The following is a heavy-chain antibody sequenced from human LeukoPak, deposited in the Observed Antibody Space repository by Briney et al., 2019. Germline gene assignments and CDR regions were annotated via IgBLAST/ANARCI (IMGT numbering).Heavy chain of an antibody. V-gene: IGHV1-69*13. CDR1: GGTFSSYA. D-gene: IGHD6-13*01. J-gene: IGHJ4*02. CDR3: AMGSPAGYSSSWYGDFDY. CDR2: IIPIFGTA. Sequence: ASVKVSCKASGGTFSSYAISWVRQAPGQGLEWMGGIIPIFGTANYAQKFQGRVTITADESTSTAYMELSSLRSEDTAVYYCAMGSPAGYSSSWYGDFDYWGQGTLVTVSS.